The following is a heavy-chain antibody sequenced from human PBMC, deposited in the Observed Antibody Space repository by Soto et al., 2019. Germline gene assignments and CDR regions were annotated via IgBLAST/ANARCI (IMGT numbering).Heavy chain of an antibody. CDR3: ARHPIPPGGVVTATLDY. J-gene: IGHJ4*02. D-gene: IGHD2-21*02. Sequence: GESLKISCKGSGYSFTSYWISWVRQMPGKGLEWMGRIDPSDSYTNYSPSFQGHVTISADKSISTAYLQWSSLKASDPAMYYCARHPIPPGGVVTATLDYWGQGTLVTVSS. V-gene: IGHV5-10-1*01. CDR1: GYSFTSYW. CDR2: IDPSDSYT.